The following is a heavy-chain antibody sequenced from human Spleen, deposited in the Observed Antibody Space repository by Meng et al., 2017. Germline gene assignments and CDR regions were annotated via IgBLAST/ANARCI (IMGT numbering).Heavy chain of an antibody. CDR2: INSDGSST. D-gene: IGHD3-22*01. J-gene: IGHJ4*02. CDR3: AREVYDSSGYYYHFDY. Sequence: GESLKISCAASGFTFSSYWMHWVRQAPGKGLVWVSRINSDGSSTSYADSVKGRFTISRDNAKNTLYLQMNSLRAEDTAVYYCAREVYDSSGYYYHFDYWGQGNLVNVSS. CDR1: GFTFSSYW. V-gene: IGHV3-74*01.